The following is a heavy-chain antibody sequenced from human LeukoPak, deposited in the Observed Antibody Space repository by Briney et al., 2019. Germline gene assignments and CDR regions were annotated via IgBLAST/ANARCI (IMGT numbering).Heavy chain of an antibody. CDR3: ARDGTAAGLYFDL. CDR2: IRQDGGEK. CDR1: GFTFTDYW. V-gene: IGHV3-7*01. D-gene: IGHD6-13*01. Sequence: GGSLRLSCAVSGFTFTDYWMNWVRQAPGKGLEWVASIRQDGGEKSYVDSVKGRFTISRDNTKSSLYLQINSLRAEDTAVYCCARDGTAAGLYFDLWGQGTLVTVSS. J-gene: IGHJ4*01.